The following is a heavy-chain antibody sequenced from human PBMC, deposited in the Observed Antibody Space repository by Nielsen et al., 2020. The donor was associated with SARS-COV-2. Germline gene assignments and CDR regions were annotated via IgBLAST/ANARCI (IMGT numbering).Heavy chain of an antibody. CDR3: ARDTAMDDGMNV. V-gene: IGHV3-21*01. CDR2: ISSSSSYI. Sequence: GGSLRLSCAASGFPLSSFELNWVRQAPGKGLEWVSSISSSSSYIYYADSVKGRFTISRDNAKNSLYLQMNSLRAEDTAVYYCARDTAMDDGMNVWGQGTTVTVSS. J-gene: IGHJ6*02. CDR1: GFPLSSFE. D-gene: IGHD5-18*01.